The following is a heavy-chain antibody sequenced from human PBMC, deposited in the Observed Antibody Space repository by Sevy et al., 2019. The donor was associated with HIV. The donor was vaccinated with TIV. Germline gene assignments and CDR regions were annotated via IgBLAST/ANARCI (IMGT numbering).Heavy chain of an antibody. CDR3: ARDPVVLGYFDY. CDR1: GFTFSSYS. Sequence: GGSLRLSCAASGFTFSSYSMNWVRQAPGKGLEWVSFISSSSSYIYYADSVKGRFTISRDNAKNSLYLQMNSLRAEDTAVYYCARDPVVLGYFDYWGQGTLVTVSS. CDR2: ISSSSSYI. D-gene: IGHD2-8*02. V-gene: IGHV3-21*01. J-gene: IGHJ4*02.